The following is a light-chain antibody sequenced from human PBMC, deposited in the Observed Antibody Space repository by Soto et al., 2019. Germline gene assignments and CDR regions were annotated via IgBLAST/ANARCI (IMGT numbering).Light chain of an antibody. CDR1: QSVSSN. V-gene: IGKV3-15*01. J-gene: IGKJ1*01. CDR2: GAS. CDR3: QQYNNWWT. Sequence: EIVMTQSPATLSVSPGERATLSCRASQSVSSNLAWYQQKPGQAPRLLIYGASPRAPGIPARFSGGGSGTDFTLTIRSLQSEDFAVYYCQQYNNWWTFGQGTKVEIK.